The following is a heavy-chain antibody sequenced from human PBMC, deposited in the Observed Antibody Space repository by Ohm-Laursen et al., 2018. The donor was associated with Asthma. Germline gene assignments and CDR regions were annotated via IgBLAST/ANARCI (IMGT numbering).Heavy chain of an antibody. D-gene: IGHD2-21*02. CDR1: GFTFSSYG. CDR2: ISYDGSNK. Sequence: SLRLSCTASGFTFSSYGMHWVRQAPGKGLEWVAVISYDGSNKYYADSVKGRFTISRDNPKNILYLQMNSLRADDTAVYFCAKDVFAGPNVVVVTAADCWGQGTLVTVSA. J-gene: IGHJ4*02. V-gene: IGHV3-30*18. CDR3: AKDVFAGPNVVVVTAADC.